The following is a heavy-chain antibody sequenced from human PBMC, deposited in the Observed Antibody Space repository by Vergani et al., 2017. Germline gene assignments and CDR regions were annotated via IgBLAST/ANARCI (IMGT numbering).Heavy chain of an antibody. V-gene: IGHV3-30-3*01. CDR2: ISYDGSNK. Sequence: QVQLVESGGGLVQPGGSLRLSCAASGFTFSSYAMSWVRQAPGKGLEWVAVISYDGSNKYYADSVKGRFSISRDNSKNTLYLQMNSLRAEDTAVYYCARDSLEVGSGPTYFDYWGQGTLVTVSS. CDR1: GFTFSSYA. J-gene: IGHJ4*02. D-gene: IGHD6-19*01. CDR3: ARDSLEVGSGPTYFDY.